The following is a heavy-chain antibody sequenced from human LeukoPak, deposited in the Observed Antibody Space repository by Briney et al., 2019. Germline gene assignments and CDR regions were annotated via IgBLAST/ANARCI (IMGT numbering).Heavy chain of an antibody. CDR2: ISGSGGST. CDR1: GFTFSSYA. D-gene: IGHD2-21*02. J-gene: IGHJ4*02. V-gene: IGHV3-23*01. CDR3: AKGEHIVVVTATFDY. Sequence: GGSLRLSCAASGFTFSSYALSWVRQAPGKGLEWVSAISGSGGSTYYADSVKGRFTISRDNSKNTLYLQMNSLRAEDTAVYYCAKGEHIVVVTATFDYWGQGTLVTVSS.